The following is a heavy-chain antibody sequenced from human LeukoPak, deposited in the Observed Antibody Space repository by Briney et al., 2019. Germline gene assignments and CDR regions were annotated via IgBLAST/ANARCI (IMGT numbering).Heavy chain of an antibody. V-gene: IGHV4-59*08. CDR3: ARYLCSGGSCYFDY. Sequence: SETLSPTCTVSGGSISSYYWSWIRQPPGKGLEWIGYFYYSGSTNYNPSLKSRVTLSVDTSKNQFSLKLSSVTAADTAVYYCARYLCSGGSCYFDYWGQGTLVTVSS. CDR2: FYYSGST. J-gene: IGHJ4*02. D-gene: IGHD2-15*01. CDR1: GGSISSYY.